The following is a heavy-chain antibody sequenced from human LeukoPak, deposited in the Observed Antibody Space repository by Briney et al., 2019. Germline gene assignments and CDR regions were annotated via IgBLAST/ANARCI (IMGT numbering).Heavy chain of an antibody. CDR1: GFTFSSYW. V-gene: IGHV3-74*01. CDR2: INTDGSST. J-gene: IGHJ6*03. Sequence: PGGSLRLSCAASGFTFSSYWMHWVRQAPGKGLVWVSRINTDGSSTSYADSVKGRFTISRDNAKNTLYLQMNSLRAEDTAVYYCARNHYYYYMDVWGKGTTVTVSS. CDR3: ARNHYYYYMDV.